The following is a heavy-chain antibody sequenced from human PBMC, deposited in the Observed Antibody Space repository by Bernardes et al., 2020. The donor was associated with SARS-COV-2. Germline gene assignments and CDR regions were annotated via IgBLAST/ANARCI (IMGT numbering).Heavy chain of an antibody. CDR1: GYTLSDYY. V-gene: IGHV1-2*02. D-gene: IGHD1-26*01. Sequence: ASVKVSCKASGYTLSDYYMHWVRQAPGQGLEWMGWINPHSGGTNYAQKFQGRVTVTRDTSISTAYMELSRLTSDDTAVYYCARDLDRLYSGGRTGAFDLWGQGKMLTVSS. CDR2: INPHSGGT. J-gene: IGHJ3*01. CDR3: ARDLDRLYSGGRTGAFDL.